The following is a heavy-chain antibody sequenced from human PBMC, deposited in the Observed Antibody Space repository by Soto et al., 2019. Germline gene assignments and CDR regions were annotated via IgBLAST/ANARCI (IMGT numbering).Heavy chain of an antibody. Sequence: PGGSLRLACAASGVVSGDVWMSFFRQAPGKGLEWVGRIKTKPDDGTIDYAAPVRGRFTISRDDSKNTLYLQMTSLTPDDTGVYYCTTSNLGVDFWGPGTLVTVSS. V-gene: IGHV3-15*01. CDR1: GVVSGDVW. CDR3: TTSNLGVDF. D-gene: IGHD1-1*01. CDR2: IKTKPDDGTI. J-gene: IGHJ4*02.